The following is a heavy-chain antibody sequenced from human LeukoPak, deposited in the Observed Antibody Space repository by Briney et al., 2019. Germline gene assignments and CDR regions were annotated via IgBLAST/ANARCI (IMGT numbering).Heavy chain of an antibody. Sequence: SETLSLTCTVSGGSISSYYWSWIRQPAGKGLEWIGRIYTSGSTNYNPSLKSRVTMSVDTSKNQFSLKLSSVTAADTAVYYCAAAGLWFGEYSPVEEEPDFDYYYYMDVWGKGTTVTISS. J-gene: IGHJ6*03. D-gene: IGHD3-10*01. CDR2: IYTSGST. CDR1: GGSISSYY. CDR3: AAAGLWFGEYSPVEEEPDFDYYYYMDV. V-gene: IGHV4-4*07.